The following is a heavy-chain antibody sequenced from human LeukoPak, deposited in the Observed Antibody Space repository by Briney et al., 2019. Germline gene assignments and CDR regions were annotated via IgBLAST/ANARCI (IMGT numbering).Heavy chain of an antibody. CDR2: IRGSSSNI. V-gene: IGHV3-21*01. CDR1: GSTFSSHT. J-gene: IGHJ4*02. Sequence: GGSLRLSCAASGSTFSSHTMNWVRQAPGKGLEWVSFIRGSSSNIYYADSVKGRFTISRDNAKNSLYLQMNSLRAEDTAVYYCARDYGGYSEFDYWGQGTLVTVSS. CDR3: ARDYGGYSEFDY. D-gene: IGHD3-22*01.